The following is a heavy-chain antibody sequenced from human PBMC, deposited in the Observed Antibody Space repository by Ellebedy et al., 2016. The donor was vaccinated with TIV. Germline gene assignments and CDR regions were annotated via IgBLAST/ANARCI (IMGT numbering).Heavy chain of an antibody. J-gene: IGHJ6*02. D-gene: IGHD1-1*01. CDR1: GDSISSYY. Sequence: GSLRLSCTVSGDSISSYYWSWIRQPPGKGLEWIGEINHGGSSNYSPSLKSRVTMSVDASRKQVSLKLNSVTAADTAVYYCSRGRVDKRTGLLSLDRRRAASAMDVWGQGTTVTVSS. CDR2: INHGGSS. V-gene: IGHV4-34*01. CDR3: SRGRVDKRTGLLSLDRRRAASAMDV.